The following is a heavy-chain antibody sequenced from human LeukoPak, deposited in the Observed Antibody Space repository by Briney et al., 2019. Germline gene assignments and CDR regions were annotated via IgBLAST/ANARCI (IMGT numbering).Heavy chain of an antibody. D-gene: IGHD2-15*01. CDR1: GGSINSYY. V-gene: IGHV4-59*08. CDR3: ARHTQVAASSFDY. CDR2: IYYSGST. Sequence: PSETLSLTCIVSGGSINSYYWSWIRQPPGKGLEWIAYIYYSGSTNYNPSLKSRVTISVDTSKNQFSLKLSSVTAADTAVYYCARHTQVAASSFDYWGRGTLVIVSS. J-gene: IGHJ4*02.